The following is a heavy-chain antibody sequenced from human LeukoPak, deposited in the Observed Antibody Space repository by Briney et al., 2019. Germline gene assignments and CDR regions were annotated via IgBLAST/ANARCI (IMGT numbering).Heavy chain of an antibody. CDR2: IIPIFGTA. CDR3: ARVRVPAGVPGYDYYYMDV. V-gene: IGHV1-69*05. D-gene: IGHD2-2*01. Sequence: SVKVSCKASGGTFSSYAISWVRQAPGQGLEWMGGIIPIFGTANYAQKFQGGDTITTDESTSTAYMELSSLRSEDTAVYYCARVRVPAGVPGYDYYYMDVWGKGTTVTVSS. CDR1: GGTFSSYA. J-gene: IGHJ6*03.